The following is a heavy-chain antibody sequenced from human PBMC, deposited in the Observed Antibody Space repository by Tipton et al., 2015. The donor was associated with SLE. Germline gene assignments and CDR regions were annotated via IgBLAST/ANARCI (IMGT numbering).Heavy chain of an antibody. CDR2: IYYTGST. CDR3: ARDSPAHDAFDI. J-gene: IGHJ3*02. V-gene: IGHV4-61*08. Sequence: PGLVKPSETLSLSCAVSGYSISGVYYWGWIRQPPGKGLEWIGYIYYTGSTTYNPSLKSRVTISLDTSKNQFSLKVNSLTAADTAVYYCARDSPAHDAFDIWGQGTMVTVSS. CDR1: GYSISGVYY. D-gene: IGHD2-2*01.